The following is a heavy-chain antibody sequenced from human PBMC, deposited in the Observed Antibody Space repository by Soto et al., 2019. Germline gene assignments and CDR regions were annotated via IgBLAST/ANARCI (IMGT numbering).Heavy chain of an antibody. CDR3: AKAIYEGATTIGDY. J-gene: IGHJ4*02. D-gene: IGHD1-26*01. Sequence: EVQLVESGGDLIQPGGSLRLSCAASGFTVSGTYMSWVRQAPGKGLEWVSGIYSGGSTYYADSVKGRFTISRDNSKNTLYLQMNSLRVEDTALYYCAKAIYEGATTIGDYWGQGTLVTVSS. CDR1: GFTVSGTY. V-gene: IGHV3-53*01. CDR2: IYSGGST.